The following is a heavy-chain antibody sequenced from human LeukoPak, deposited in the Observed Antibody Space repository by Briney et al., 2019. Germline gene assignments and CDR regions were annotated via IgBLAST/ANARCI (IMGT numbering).Heavy chain of an antibody. Sequence: PGGSLRLSCAASGFXFSSYSINWVRQAPGKGLEWVSSISSSSSYIYYADSVKGRFTISRDNAKNSLYLQMNSLRAEDTAVYYCARDYNWNDVYYGMDVWGQGTTVTVSS. CDR2: ISSSSSYI. CDR1: GFXFSSYS. CDR3: ARDYNWNDVYYGMDV. J-gene: IGHJ6*02. V-gene: IGHV3-21*01. D-gene: IGHD1-1*01.